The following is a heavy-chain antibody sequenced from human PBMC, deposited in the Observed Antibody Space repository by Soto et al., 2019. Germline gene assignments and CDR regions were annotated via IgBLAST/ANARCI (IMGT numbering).Heavy chain of an antibody. CDR1: GGTFSSYA. D-gene: IGHD2-15*01. CDR2: IIPIFGTA. J-gene: IGHJ6*02. CDR3: ARDVVVVVAATRDYYYYGMDV. V-gene: IGHV1-69*12. Sequence: QVQLVQSGAEVKKPGSSVKVSCKASGGTFSSYAISWVRQAPGQGLEWMGGIIPIFGTANYAQKFQGRVTITADDSTSTAYMELSSLRSEDTAVYYCARDVVVVVAATRDYYYYGMDVWGQGTTVTVSS.